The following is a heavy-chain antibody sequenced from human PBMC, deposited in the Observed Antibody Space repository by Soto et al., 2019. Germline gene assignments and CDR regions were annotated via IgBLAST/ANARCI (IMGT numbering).Heavy chain of an antibody. Sequence: SVKVSCKASGGTFSSSAISWVRQAPGQELEWVGEIIPIFGTENYAQKFQGRVTITADESTSTAYMELSSLRSEDTAVYYCARERGYYDSSGYYYYYYGMDVWGQGTTVTVSS. CDR3: ARERGYYDSSGYYYYYYGMDV. V-gene: IGHV1-69*13. CDR1: GGTFSSSA. CDR2: IIPIFGTE. D-gene: IGHD3-22*01. J-gene: IGHJ6*02.